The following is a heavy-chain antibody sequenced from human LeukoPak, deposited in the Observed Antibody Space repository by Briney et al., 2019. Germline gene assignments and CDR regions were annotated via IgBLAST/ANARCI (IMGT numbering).Heavy chain of an antibody. CDR3: ARDLSGENYYYMDV. CDR2: INPNSGGT. Sequence: ASVKVSCKASGYTFTGYYMHWVRQAPGQGLEWMGWINPNSGGTNYAQKFQGRVTMTRDTSISTAYMELSRLRSDDTAVYYCARDLSGENYYYMDVWGKGTTVTISS. J-gene: IGHJ6*03. CDR1: GYTFTGYY. D-gene: IGHD3-10*02. V-gene: IGHV1-2*02.